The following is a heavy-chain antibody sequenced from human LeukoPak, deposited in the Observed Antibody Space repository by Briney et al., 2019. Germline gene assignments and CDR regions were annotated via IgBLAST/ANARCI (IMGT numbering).Heavy chain of an antibody. V-gene: IGHV4-34*01. CDR2: INHSGST. J-gene: IGHJ5*02. D-gene: IGHD3-22*01. Sequence: PSETLSLTCAVYGGSFSGYYWSWIRQPPGKGLEWIGEINHSGSTNYNPSLKSRVTISVDTSKNQFSLKLSSVTAADTAVYYCARHRDAASRGYYYSIRYNWFDPWGQGTLVTVSS. CDR3: ARHRDAASRGYYYSIRYNWFDP. CDR1: GGSFSGYY.